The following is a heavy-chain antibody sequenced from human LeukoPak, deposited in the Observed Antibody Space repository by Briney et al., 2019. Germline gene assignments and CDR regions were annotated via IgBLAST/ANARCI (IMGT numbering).Heavy chain of an antibody. D-gene: IGHD3-3*01. CDR1: GGSFSGYY. J-gene: IGHJ4*02. CDR2: INHSGST. V-gene: IGHV4-34*01. CDR3: ARGELRFLEWLSY. Sequence: PSETLSLTCAVYGGSFSGYYWSWIRQPPGKGLEWIGEINHSGSTNYNPSLKSRVTISVDTSKNQFSLKLSSVTAADTAVYYCARGELRFLEWLSYWGQGTLDTVSS.